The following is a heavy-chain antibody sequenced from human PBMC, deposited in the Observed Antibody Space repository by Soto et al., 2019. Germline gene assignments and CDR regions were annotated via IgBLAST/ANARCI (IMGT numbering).Heavy chain of an antibody. CDR2: IYYSGST. J-gene: IGHJ4*02. Sequence: PSETLSLTCTVSGGSVSSGSYYWSWIRQPPGKGLEWIGYIYYSGSTNYNPSLKSRVTISVDTSKNQFSLKLSSVTAADTAVYYCARVDYYYDSSGYFDYWAREPWSPSPQ. CDR1: GGSVSSGSYY. D-gene: IGHD3-22*01. V-gene: IGHV4-61*01. CDR3: ARVDYYYDSSGYFDY.